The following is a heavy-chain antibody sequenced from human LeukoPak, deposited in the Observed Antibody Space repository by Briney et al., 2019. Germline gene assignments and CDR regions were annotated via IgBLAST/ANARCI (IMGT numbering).Heavy chain of an antibody. V-gene: IGHV1-2*02. CDR2: INPNSGGT. CDR1: GYTFTAYY. CDR3: AREASTQLWLGPSFDP. Sequence: VASVKVSFKASGYTFTAYYMHWVRQAPGQGLEWMGWINPNSGGTNYAQSFQGRVTLTRDTSISTAYMELNTLRSDDTAVYYCAREASTQLWLGPSFDPWGQGTLVTVSS. J-gene: IGHJ5*02. D-gene: IGHD5-18*01.